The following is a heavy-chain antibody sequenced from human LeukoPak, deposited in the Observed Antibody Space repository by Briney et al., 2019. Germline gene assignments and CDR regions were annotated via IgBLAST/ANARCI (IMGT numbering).Heavy chain of an antibody. CDR1: GGSFSGYY. CDR3: ARDLWACSGGSCYPPRAFDI. CDR2: INHSGST. D-gene: IGHD2-15*01. V-gene: IGHV4-34*01. J-gene: IGHJ3*02. Sequence: SETLSLTCAVYGGSFSGYYWSWIRQPPGKGLEWIGEINHSGSTNYNPSLKSRVTMSVDTSKNQFSLKLSSVTAADTAVYYCARDLWACSGGSCYPPRAFDIWGQGTMVTVSS.